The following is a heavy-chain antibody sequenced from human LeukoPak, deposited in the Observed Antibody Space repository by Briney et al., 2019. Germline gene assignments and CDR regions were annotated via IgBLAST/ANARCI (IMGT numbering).Heavy chain of an antibody. V-gene: IGHV3-48*01. CDR1: GFTFSTYS. D-gene: IGHD4-11*01. Sequence: PGGSLRLSCAASGFTFSTYSMTWVRQAPGKGLEWVSYISSSGSTIYYGGSVKGRFTVSRDNAKNSLYLQMNSLRAEDTAVYFCARDSYSKNDYWGQGTLVTVSS. J-gene: IGHJ4*02. CDR2: ISSSGSTI. CDR3: ARDSYSKNDY.